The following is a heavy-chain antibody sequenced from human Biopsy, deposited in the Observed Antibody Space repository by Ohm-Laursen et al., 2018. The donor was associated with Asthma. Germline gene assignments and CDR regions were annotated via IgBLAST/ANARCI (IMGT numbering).Heavy chain of an antibody. V-gene: IGHV3-30*03. CDR2: VSSDGHNK. Sequence: SLRLSCAASGFVFSQCGMHWVRQGPGKGLEWVALVSSDGHNKYYEDSVKGRFTISRDNSRNRLYLQINRLTVEDSAVYYCARESGQDSGGTGAFDRWGQGIMIAVSS. D-gene: IGHD4-23*01. CDR3: ARESGQDSGGTGAFDR. J-gene: IGHJ3*02. CDR1: GFVFSQCG.